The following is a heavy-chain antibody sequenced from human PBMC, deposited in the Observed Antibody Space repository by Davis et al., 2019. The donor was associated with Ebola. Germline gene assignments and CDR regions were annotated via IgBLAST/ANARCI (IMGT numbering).Heavy chain of an antibody. V-gene: IGHV4-59*01. CDR3: PRVRYDFWSGYYSGNWFDP. CDR1: GGSISSYY. J-gene: IGHJ5*02. Sequence: MPLETLSLTCTVSGGSISSYYWSWIRQHPGKGLEWIGYIYYSGSTNYNPSLKSRVTISVDTSKNQFSLKLSSVTAADTAVYYCPRVRYDFWSGYYSGNWFDPWGQGTLVTVSS. CDR2: IYYSGST. D-gene: IGHD3-3*01.